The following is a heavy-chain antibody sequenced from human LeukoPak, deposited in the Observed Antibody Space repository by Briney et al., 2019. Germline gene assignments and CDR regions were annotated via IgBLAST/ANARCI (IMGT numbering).Heavy chain of an antibody. J-gene: IGHJ4*02. V-gene: IGHV4-61*02. Sequence: SETLSLTCTVSGGSISSGSYYWSWIRQPAGKRLEWIGRIYTSGSTNYNPSLKSRVTISVDTSKNQFSLKLSSVTAADTAVYYCARDRDYYDSSGYGFGYWGQGTLVTVSS. CDR2: IYTSGST. CDR3: ARDRDYYDSSGYGFGY. D-gene: IGHD3-22*01. CDR1: GGSISSGSYY.